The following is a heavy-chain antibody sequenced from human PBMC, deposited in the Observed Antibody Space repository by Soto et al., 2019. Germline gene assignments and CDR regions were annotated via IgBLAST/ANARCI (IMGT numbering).Heavy chain of an antibody. V-gene: IGHV1-69*08. D-gene: IGHD2-15*01. J-gene: IGHJ3*02. CDR3: AGDVVVAAPDAFDI. Sequence: QVQLVQSGAEVKKPGSSVKVSCKASGGTFSSYTISWVRQAPGQGLEWMGRIIPILGIANYAQKFQGRVTITADKSTITAYMELSSLRSEDTAVYYCAGDVVVAAPDAFDIWGQGTMVTVSS. CDR1: GGTFSSYT. CDR2: IIPILGIA.